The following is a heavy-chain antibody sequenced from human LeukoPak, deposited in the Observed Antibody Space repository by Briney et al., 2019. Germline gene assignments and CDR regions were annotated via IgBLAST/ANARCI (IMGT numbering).Heavy chain of an antibody. CDR1: GFTFSSYG. J-gene: IGHJ3*02. Sequence: GGSLRLSCAASGFTFSSYGMHWVRQAPGKGLEWVAFIRYDGSNKYYADSVKGRFTISRDNSKNTVYLEMNSLRAEDTAVYYCARGTMDTAMVDDTFDIWGQGTMVSVSS. CDR3: ARGTMDTAMVDDTFDI. CDR2: IRYDGSNK. D-gene: IGHD5-18*01. V-gene: IGHV3-30*02.